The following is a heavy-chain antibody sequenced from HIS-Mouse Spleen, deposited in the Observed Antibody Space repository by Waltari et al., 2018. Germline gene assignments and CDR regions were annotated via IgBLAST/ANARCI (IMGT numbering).Heavy chain of an antibody. CDR3: ARGYDFWSGSNAFDI. CDR1: GYTFTSYG. CDR2: VSPYKGNT. J-gene: IGHJ3*02. D-gene: IGHD3-3*01. Sequence: QVQLVQSGAEVKKPGASVKVSCKASGYTFTSYGISWVRQAPGQGLEWMGWVSPYKGNTNNAQKLQGRVTMTTETATSTAYMELRSLRSDDTAVYYCARGYDFWSGSNAFDIWGQGTMVTVSS. V-gene: IGHV1-18*01.